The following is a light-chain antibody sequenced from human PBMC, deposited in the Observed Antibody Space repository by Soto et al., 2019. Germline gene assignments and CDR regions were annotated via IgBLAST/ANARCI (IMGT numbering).Light chain of an antibody. J-gene: IGKJ4*01. CDR2: DAS. CDR3: QQRSSWLFT. V-gene: IGKV3-11*01. CDR1: QSVNRC. Sequence: EIVLTQSPATLSLSPGERATLSCRASQSVNRCLAWYRQKPGQAPRLLIYDASNRATGIPARFSGSGSGTDFTLTISSLEPEDFAVYYCQQRSSWLFTCGGGTKVEIK.